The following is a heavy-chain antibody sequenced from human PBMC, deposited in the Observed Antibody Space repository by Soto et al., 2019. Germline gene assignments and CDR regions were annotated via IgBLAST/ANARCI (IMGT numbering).Heavy chain of an antibody. J-gene: IGHJ5*02. D-gene: IGHD3-3*01. Sequence: QVQLVQSGAEVKKPGASVKVSCKASGYTFTSYDINWVRQATGQGLEWMGWMNPNSGNTGYAQKFQGRVTMTRNTSRRTAYMELSSLRSEDTAVYYCARGLEWSRSLDPWGQGTLVTVSS. CDR1: GYTFTSYD. CDR3: ARGLEWSRSLDP. CDR2: MNPNSGNT. V-gene: IGHV1-8*01.